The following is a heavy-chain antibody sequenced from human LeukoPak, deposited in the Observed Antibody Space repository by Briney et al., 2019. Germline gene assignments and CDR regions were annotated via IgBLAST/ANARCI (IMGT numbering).Heavy chain of an antibody. J-gene: IGHJ4*02. Sequence: GGSLRLSCAASGFTVRTYNMIWVRQAPGKGLEWVSSIRGSGAIPYYADSVKGRFTISRDESKNTVYLQMNGLRAEDTAVYHCATSPGFYHTSPFDYWGQGTLVTVSS. CDR2: IRGSGAIP. D-gene: IGHD3-3*01. CDR1: GFTVRTYN. V-gene: IGHV3-23*01. CDR3: ATSPGFYHTSPFDY.